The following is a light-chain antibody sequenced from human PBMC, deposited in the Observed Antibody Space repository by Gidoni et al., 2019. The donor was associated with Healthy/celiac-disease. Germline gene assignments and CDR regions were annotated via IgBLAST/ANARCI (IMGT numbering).Light chain of an antibody. CDR3: QQYYSYPLT. V-gene: IGKV1-8*01. CDR1: QGISSY. CDR2: AAS. J-gene: IGKJ4*01. Sequence: AIRITQSPSSLSASTGDRVTITCRASQGISSYLAWYQQKPGKAPKLLIYAASTLQSGVPSRFSGSGSGTDFTLTISCLQSEDFATYYGQQYYSYPLTFXGXTKVEIK.